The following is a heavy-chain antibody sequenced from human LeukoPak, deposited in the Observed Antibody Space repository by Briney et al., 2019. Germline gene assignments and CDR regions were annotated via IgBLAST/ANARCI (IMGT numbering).Heavy chain of an antibody. J-gene: IGHJ5*02. CDR3: ARDPSYYGSGRVRWFDP. D-gene: IGHD3-10*01. CDR1: GVSISSHC. Sequence: SETLSLTCAVSGVSISSHCWGWIRQPPGKGLEWIAAICYTGSTEYSLSLKSRVTMSVDTSKNQFSLWSMSVTAADTAVYFCARDPSYYGSGRVRWFDPWGQGTLVSVSS. CDR2: ICYTGST. V-gene: IGHV4-59*11.